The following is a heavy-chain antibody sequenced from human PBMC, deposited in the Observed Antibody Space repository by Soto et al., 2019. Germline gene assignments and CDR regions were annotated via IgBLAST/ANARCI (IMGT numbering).Heavy chain of an antibody. V-gene: IGHV4-34*01. CDR2: INHSGST. J-gene: IGHJ4*02. CDR1: GGSFSGYY. CDR3: ARGPYDYVWGSYRYGGNTVANYFDY. Sequence: SETLSLTCAVYGGSFSGYYWSWIRQPPGKGLEWIGEINHSGSTNYNPSLKSRVTISVDTSKNQSSLKLSSVTAADTAVYYCARGPYDYVWGSYRYGGNTVANYFDYWGQGTLVTVSS. D-gene: IGHD3-16*02.